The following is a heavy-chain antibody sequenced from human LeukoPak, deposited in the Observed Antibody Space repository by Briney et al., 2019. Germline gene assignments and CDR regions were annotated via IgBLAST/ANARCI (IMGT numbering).Heavy chain of an antibody. Sequence: GGSLRLSCTASGSTFGDYAMSWVRQAPGKGLEWVGFIRSKAYGGTTEYAASVKGRFTISRDDSKSIAYLQMNSLKTEDTAVYYCTPGPAGYWGQGTLVTVSS. CDR2: IRSKAYGGTT. V-gene: IGHV3-49*04. CDR3: TPGPAGY. CDR1: GSTFGDYA. J-gene: IGHJ4*02.